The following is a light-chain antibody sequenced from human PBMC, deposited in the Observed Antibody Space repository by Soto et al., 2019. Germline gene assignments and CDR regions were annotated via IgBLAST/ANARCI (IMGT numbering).Light chain of an antibody. J-gene: IGLJ3*02. V-gene: IGLV1-40*01. CDR3: QSYDSSLSDWV. Sequence: QSVLTQPPSVSGAPGQRVTISCTGSRSNIGAGYDVHWYQQLPGTAPKLLIYGDNNRPSGVPDRFSGSKSGTSASLAITGLQDEDEADYYCQSYDSSLSDWVFGGGIKLTVL. CDR1: RSNIGAGYD. CDR2: GDN.